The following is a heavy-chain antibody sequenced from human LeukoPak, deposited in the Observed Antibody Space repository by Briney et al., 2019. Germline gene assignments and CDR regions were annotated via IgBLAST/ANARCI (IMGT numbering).Heavy chain of an antibody. J-gene: IGHJ3*02. D-gene: IGHD3-10*01. Sequence: ASVKVSCKASGYTFTGYYMHWVRQAPGQGLEWMGWINPDSGGTYYAQRFQGRVTMTRDTSISTAYMELSRLISDDTAVYYCARSMVRGVSPFLAFDIWGQGTMVTVSS. V-gene: IGHV1-2*02. CDR2: INPDSGGT. CDR1: GYTFTGYY. CDR3: ARSMVRGVSPFLAFDI.